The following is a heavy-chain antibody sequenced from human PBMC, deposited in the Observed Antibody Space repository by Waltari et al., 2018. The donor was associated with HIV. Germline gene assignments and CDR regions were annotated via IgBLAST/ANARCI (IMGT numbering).Heavy chain of an antibody. Sequence: EEQLVVSGGGLVQPGGSLRGSVAAFGFTLSSQSMYWVRQAPGKGLEWVSNISRSSRTIDNADSVKGRFTSSRENGKNSLYLQMNSLRAEDTAVYYCARDRHSRGAFEIWGQGTMVTVSS. CDR1: GFTLSSQS. CDR2: ISRSSRTI. CDR3: ARDRHSRGAFEI. D-gene: IGHD3-10*01. J-gene: IGHJ3*02. V-gene: IGHV3-48*01.